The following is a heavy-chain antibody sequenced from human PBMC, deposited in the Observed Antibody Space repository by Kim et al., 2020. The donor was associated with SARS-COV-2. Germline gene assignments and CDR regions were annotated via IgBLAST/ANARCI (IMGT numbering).Heavy chain of an antibody. J-gene: IGHJ4*02. V-gene: IGHV3-9*01. CDR3: AKGGRFGELSVY. Sequence: GGSLRLSCAASGFTFGDYAMHWVRQAPGKGLEWVSGISWNSGSIGYADSVKGRFTISRDNAKNSLYLQMNSLRAEDTALYYCAKGGRFGELSVYWGQGTLVTVSS. CDR2: ISWNSGSI. D-gene: IGHD3-10*01. CDR1: GFTFGDYA.